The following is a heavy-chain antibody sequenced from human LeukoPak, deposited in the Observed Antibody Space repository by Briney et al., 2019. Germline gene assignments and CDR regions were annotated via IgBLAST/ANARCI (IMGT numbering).Heavy chain of an antibody. CDR2: IKTRDEGAAT. D-gene: IGHD3-3*01. CDR1: GFNFTNAW. V-gene: IGHV3-15*01. CDR3: STDYLLDISSEWNFFDS. J-gene: IGHJ4*02. Sequence: PGGSLRLSCAASGFNFTNAWISWVRQVPGGGLEWIGQIKTRDEGAATDYAAPVNGRFTILRDDSDNTLYLHMNSLKSDDTGVYYCSTDYLLDISSEWNFFDSWGQGTLVTVSS.